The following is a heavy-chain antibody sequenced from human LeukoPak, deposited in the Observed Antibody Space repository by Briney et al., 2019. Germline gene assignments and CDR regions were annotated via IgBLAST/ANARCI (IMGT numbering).Heavy chain of an antibody. CDR1: RFSFSRYW. V-gene: IGHV3-74*01. CDR2: IKSDGSIT. Sequence: GGSLRLSCAASRFSFSRYWMHWVRQAPGKGLVWISRIKSDGSITNYADSVRGRFTVSRDNAKNTLYLQMNSLRAEDTAVYHCASFSYGGNNYGTWGQGTPVTVSS. D-gene: IGHD4-23*01. CDR3: ASFSYGGNNYGT. J-gene: IGHJ1*01.